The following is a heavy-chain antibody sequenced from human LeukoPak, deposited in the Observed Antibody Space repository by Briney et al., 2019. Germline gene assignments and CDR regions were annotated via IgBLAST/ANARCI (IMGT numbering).Heavy chain of an antibody. V-gene: IGHV4-34*01. CDR2: INHSGST. CDR3: ARFYGSGSYFPMLGWFDR. CDR1: GGSFSGYY. Sequence: PSETLSLTCAVCGGSFSGYYWSWIRQPPGKGLEWIGEINHSGSTNYNPSLKSRVTISVDTSKNQFSLKLSSVTAADTAVYYCARFYGSGSYFPMLGWFDRWGQGTLVTVSS. D-gene: IGHD3-10*01. J-gene: IGHJ5*02.